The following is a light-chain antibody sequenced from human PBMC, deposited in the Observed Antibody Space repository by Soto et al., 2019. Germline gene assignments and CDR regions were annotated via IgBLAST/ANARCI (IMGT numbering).Light chain of an antibody. Sequence: QSVLTQPPSASATPGQRVTISCSGSSSSIGSNSVHWYQQLPGTAPKLLIYSNNQRPSGVPDRFSGSKSGTSASLAISGLQSEDEADYYCAAWDDSLNGYVFGTGTKVTVL. J-gene: IGLJ1*01. CDR2: SNN. CDR3: AAWDDSLNGYV. V-gene: IGLV1-44*01. CDR1: SSSIGSNS.